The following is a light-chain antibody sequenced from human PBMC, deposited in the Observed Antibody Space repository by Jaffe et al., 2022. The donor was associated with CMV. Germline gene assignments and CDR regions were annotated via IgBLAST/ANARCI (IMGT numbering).Light chain of an antibody. CDR1: SSDVGGYNS. V-gene: IGLV2-14*03. J-gene: IGLJ1*01. Sequence: QSALTQPASVSGSPGQSITISCTGTSSDVGGYNSVSWYQQHPGKAPKLVIFDVDNRPSGVSYRFSGSKSGNTASLTISGLQADDEADYFCSSYTSSFTLVFGTGTKVTVL. CDR2: DVD. CDR3: SSYTSSFTLV.